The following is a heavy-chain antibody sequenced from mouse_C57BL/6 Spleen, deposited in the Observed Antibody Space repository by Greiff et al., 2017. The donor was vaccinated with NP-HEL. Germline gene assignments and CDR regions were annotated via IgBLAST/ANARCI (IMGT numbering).Heavy chain of an antibody. J-gene: IGHJ1*03. CDR3: ARESHYYGSQYFDV. CDR2: INYDGSST. Sequence: EVKLMESEGGLVQPGSSMKLSCTASGFTFSDYYMAWVRQVPEKGLEWVANINYDGSSTYYLDSLKSRFIISRDNAKNILYLQMSSLKSEDTATYYCARESHYYGSQYFDVWGTGTTVTVSS. V-gene: IGHV5-16*01. CDR1: GFTFSDYY. D-gene: IGHD1-1*01.